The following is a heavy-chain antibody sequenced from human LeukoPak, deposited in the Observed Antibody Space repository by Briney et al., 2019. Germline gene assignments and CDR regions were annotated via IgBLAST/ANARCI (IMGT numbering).Heavy chain of an antibody. CDR2: INHNGST. CDR1: GGSFSGYY. V-gene: IGHV4-34*01. D-gene: IGHD6-19*01. Sequence: SETLSLTCAVYGGSFSGYYWSWIRQPPGKGLEWIGEINHNGSTNYNPSLKSRVTISVDTSKNQFSLKLSSVTAADTAVYYCAREGYSSGWYARRDRGVNWFDPWGQGTLVTVSS. J-gene: IGHJ5*02. CDR3: AREGYSSGWYARRDRGVNWFDP.